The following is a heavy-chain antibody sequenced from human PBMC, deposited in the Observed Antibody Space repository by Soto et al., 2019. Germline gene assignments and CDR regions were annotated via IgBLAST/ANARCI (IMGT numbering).Heavy chain of an antibody. CDR3: ARLLEYSSSSVPAFDI. V-gene: IGHV1-69*13. Sequence: GASVKVSCKASGGTFSSYAISWVRQAPGQGLEWMGGIIPIFGTANYAQRFQGRVTITADESTSTAYMELSSLRSEDTAVYYCARLLEYSSSSVPAFDIWGQGTMVTVSS. CDR1: GGTFSSYA. J-gene: IGHJ3*02. D-gene: IGHD6-6*01. CDR2: IIPIFGTA.